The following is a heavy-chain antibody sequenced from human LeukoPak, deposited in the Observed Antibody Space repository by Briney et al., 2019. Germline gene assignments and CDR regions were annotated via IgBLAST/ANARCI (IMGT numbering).Heavy chain of an antibody. CDR2: IYPGDSDT. D-gene: IGHD3-10*01. CDR3: ARHRAMVRGATSLLGLASHYYGMDV. V-gene: IGHV5-51*01. J-gene: IGHJ6*02. Sequence: GESLKISCKGSGYSFTSYWIGWVRQMPGKGLEWMGIIYPGDSDTRYSPSFQGQVTISADKSISTAYLQWSSLKASDTAMYYCARHRAMVRGATSLLGLASHYYGMDVWGQGTTVTVSS. CDR1: GYSFTSYW.